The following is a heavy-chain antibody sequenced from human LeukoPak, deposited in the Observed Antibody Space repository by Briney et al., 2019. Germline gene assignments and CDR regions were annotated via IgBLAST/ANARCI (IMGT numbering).Heavy chain of an antibody. CDR3: ARDRAFQYYDLLTGYYYYGLDI. Sequence: GGSLRLSCKASGFTFSSQWMSWVRQAPGKGLEWVGNIKEDGTEKYYVDSVKGRFTISRDNAGNSLYLQMNSLRAEDTAVYFCARDRAFQYYDLLTGYYYYGLDIWGQGTTVTVSS. V-gene: IGHV3-7*01. D-gene: IGHD3-9*01. J-gene: IGHJ6*02. CDR2: IKEDGTEK. CDR1: GFTFSSQW.